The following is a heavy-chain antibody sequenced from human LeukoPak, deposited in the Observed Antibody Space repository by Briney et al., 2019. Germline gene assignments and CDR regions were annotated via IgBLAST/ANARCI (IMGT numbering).Heavy chain of an antibody. D-gene: IGHD3-10*01. V-gene: IGHV5-51*01. Sequence: GESLKISCKGSGYSFTSYWIGWVRQMPGKGLEWMGIIYPGDSDTRYSPSFQGQVTISADKSISTAYLQWSSLKASDTATYYCARPYRPRFGELLDAFDIWGQGTMVTVSS. J-gene: IGHJ3*02. CDR3: ARPYRPRFGELLDAFDI. CDR2: IYPGDSDT. CDR1: GYSFTSYW.